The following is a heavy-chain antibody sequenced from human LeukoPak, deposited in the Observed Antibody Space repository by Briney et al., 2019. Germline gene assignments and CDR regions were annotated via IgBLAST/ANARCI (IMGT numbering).Heavy chain of an antibody. V-gene: IGHV4-34*01. D-gene: IGHD2-15*01. CDR2: INHSGST. CDR1: GGSFSGYY. CDR3: ARAPSGYCSGGSCYHFDY. Sequence: PSETLSLTCAVYGGSFSGYYWTWIRQPPGKGLEWIGEINHSGSTNYNPSLKSRVTISVDTSKNQFSLKLSSVTAADTAVCYCARAPSGYCSGGSCYHFDYWGQGTLVTVSS. J-gene: IGHJ4*02.